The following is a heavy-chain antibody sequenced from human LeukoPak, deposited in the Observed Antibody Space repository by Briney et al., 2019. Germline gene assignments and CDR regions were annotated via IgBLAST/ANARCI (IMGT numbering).Heavy chain of an antibody. Sequence: GGSLRLSCAASGFTFSSYWMSWVRQAPGKGLEWVSVIYSGGSTYYADSVKGRFTISRDNSKNTLYLQMNSLRAEDTAVYYCASSRYCSGGSCWGIDYWGQGTLVTVSS. CDR2: IYSGGST. CDR3: ASSRYCSGGSCWGIDY. V-gene: IGHV3-53*01. D-gene: IGHD2-15*01. J-gene: IGHJ4*02. CDR1: GFTFSSYW.